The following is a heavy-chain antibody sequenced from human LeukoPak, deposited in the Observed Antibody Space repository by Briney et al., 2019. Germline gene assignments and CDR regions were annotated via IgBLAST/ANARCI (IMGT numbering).Heavy chain of an antibody. CDR3: AKDFSWFGEFFDY. V-gene: IGHV3-23*01. D-gene: IGHD3-10*01. CDR2: ISGSGGST. CDR1: GFTFSSYA. Sequence: PGGSLRLPCAASGFTFSSYAMSWVRQAPGKGLEWVSAISGSGGSTYYADSVKGRFTISRDNSKNTLYLQMNSLRAEDTAVYYCAKDFSWFGEFFDYWGQGTLVTVSS. J-gene: IGHJ4*02.